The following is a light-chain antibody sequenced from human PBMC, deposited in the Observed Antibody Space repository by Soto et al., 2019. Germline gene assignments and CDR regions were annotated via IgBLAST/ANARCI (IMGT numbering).Light chain of an antibody. J-gene: IGLJ3*02. CDR1: SGHSTYI. Sequence: QLVLTQSSSASASLGSSVKLTCTLSSGHSTYIITWHQQQPGKAPRYLMKLEGSGSYNKGSGVPDRFSGSGSGADRYLTIANLQFEDEADYYCETWDSNTRVFCGGTKVTVL. CDR2: LEGSGSY. V-gene: IGLV4-60*02. CDR3: ETWDSNTRV.